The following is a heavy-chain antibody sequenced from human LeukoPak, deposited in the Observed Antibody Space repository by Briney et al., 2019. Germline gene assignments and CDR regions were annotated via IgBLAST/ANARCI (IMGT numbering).Heavy chain of an antibody. CDR1: GASFNTYY. V-gene: IGHV4-34*01. CDR2: INHSGTT. J-gene: IGHJ4*02. CDR3: ARAMSIAARLQTIFDY. D-gene: IGHD6-6*01. Sequence: PSETLSLTCAVYGASFNTYYWSWIRQSPEKGLEWIGDINHSGTTNYNPSLKSRVTISVDTSKNQFSLKLRSVTAADTAVYYCARAMSIAARLQTIFDYWGQGTLVTVSS.